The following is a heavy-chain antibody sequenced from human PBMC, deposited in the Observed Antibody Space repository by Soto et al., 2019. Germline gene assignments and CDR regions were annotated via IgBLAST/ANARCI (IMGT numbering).Heavy chain of an antibody. CDR1: GFTFSSYD. CDR3: VRRVSGNYDY. Sequence: EVQLAESGGGMVQPGGSLRLSSVASGFTFSSYDMHWVRQAPGKGLEYVSSISSNGGTTYYGNSVKGRFTISRDNSKNTLYLQMGSLRAEDMAVYYCVRRVSGNYDYWGQGTRVTVSS. CDR2: ISSNGGTT. V-gene: IGHV3-64*01. J-gene: IGHJ4*02. D-gene: IGHD1-7*01.